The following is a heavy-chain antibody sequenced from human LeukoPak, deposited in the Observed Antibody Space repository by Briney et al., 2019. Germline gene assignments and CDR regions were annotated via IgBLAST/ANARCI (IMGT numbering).Heavy chain of an antibody. D-gene: IGHD6-19*01. V-gene: IGHV3-9*01. CDR1: GFTFDDYA. CDR3: TKAPVGGGQWLVDYFHY. CDR2: ISWNSANI. J-gene: IGHJ4*02. Sequence: GGSLRLSCAASGFTFDDYAMHWVRHAPGRGLEWVAGISWNSANIGYADSVKGRFSISRDNAKNSLYLQMSSLRPEDTAMYYCTKAPVGGGQWLVDYFHYWGQGTLVTVSS.